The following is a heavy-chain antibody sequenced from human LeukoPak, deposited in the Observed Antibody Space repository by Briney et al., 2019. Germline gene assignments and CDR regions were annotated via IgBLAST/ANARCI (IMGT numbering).Heavy chain of an antibody. CDR3: AKDAKRVTMIVVVARPRFFDY. V-gene: IGHV3-23*01. CDR2: ISGSGVIT. CDR1: GFTFSSHG. D-gene: IGHD3-22*01. J-gene: IGHJ4*02. Sequence: GGSLRLSCAASGFTFSSHGMNWVRQAPGKWLEWVSGISGSGVITYYADSVKGRFTISRDTSKNTLYLQMSSLRAEDTAIYYCAKDAKRVTMIVVVARPRFFDYWGQGTLVTVSS.